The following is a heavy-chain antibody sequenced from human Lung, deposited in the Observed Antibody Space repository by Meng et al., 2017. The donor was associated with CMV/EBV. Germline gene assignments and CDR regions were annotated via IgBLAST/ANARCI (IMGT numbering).Heavy chain of an antibody. D-gene: IGHD2-2*01. CDR1: GGSFSGYY. CDR2: INHSGST. Sequence: GSXRLXCAVYGGSFSGYYWSWIRQPPGKGLEWIGEINHSGSTNYNPSLKSRVTISVDTSKNQFSLKLSSVTAADTAVYYCARGGYCSSTSCYAGRPFDYWXQVTXVTVAS. V-gene: IGHV4-34*01. J-gene: IGHJ4*02. CDR3: ARGGYCSSTSCYAGRPFDY.